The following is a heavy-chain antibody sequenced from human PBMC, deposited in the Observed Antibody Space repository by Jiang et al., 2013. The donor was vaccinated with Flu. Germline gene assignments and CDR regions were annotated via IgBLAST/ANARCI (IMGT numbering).Heavy chain of an antibody. CDR2: LLWWEH. CDR3: ARHDRGDRRHVAARPDFDY. Sequence: LTCTISGVSISNRNFVLGLDPPAPREGTGMDWEYLLWWEHLLQPSLKSRFNISVDRSKNQFSLKVTSVTAADTAVYYCARHDRGDRRHVAARPDFDYWGQGTLVTVSS. D-gene: IGHD6-6*01. J-gene: IGHJ4*02. V-gene: IGHV4-39*01. CDR1: GVSISNRNFV.